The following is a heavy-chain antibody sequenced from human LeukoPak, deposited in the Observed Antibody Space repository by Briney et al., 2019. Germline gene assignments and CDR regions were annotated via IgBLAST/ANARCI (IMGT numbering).Heavy chain of an antibody. Sequence: PSETLSLTCAVYGGSFSGYYWSWIRQPPGKGLEWIGEINHSGSTNYNPSLKSRVTISVDTSKNQFSLKLSSVTAADTAVYYCARRSGYCSSTSCSPRFWFDPWGQGTLVTVSS. CDR3: ARRSGYCSSTSCSPRFWFDP. V-gene: IGHV4-34*01. CDR2: INHSGST. D-gene: IGHD2-2*01. J-gene: IGHJ5*02. CDR1: GGSFSGYY.